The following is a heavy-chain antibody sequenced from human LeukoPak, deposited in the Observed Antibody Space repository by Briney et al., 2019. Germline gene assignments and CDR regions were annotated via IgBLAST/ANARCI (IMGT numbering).Heavy chain of an antibody. Sequence: GGSLRLSCAASGFTFYDYAMHWVRQAPGEGLEWVSLISWDGGSTYYADSVKGRFTISIDNSKNSLYLQMNSLRAEDTDLYYCAKDQGQLQPYYFDYWGQGTLVTVSS. D-gene: IGHD6-6*01. V-gene: IGHV3-43D*04. J-gene: IGHJ4*02. CDR3: AKDQGQLQPYYFDY. CDR2: ISWDGGST. CDR1: GFTFYDYA.